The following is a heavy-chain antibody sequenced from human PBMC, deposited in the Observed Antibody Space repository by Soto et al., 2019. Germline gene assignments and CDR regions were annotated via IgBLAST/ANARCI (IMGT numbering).Heavy chain of an antibody. CDR1: GFTFTSSA. V-gene: IGHV1-58*01. J-gene: IGHJ6*02. CDR2: IVVGSGNT. Sequence: ASVKVSCKASGFTFTSSAVQWVRQARGQRLEWIGWIVVGSGNTNYAQKFQERVTITRDMSTSTAYMELSSLRSEDTAVYYCAAAGSHCTNGVCYTDYYGMDVWGQGTTVTVSS. D-gene: IGHD2-8*01. CDR3: AAAGSHCTNGVCYTDYYGMDV.